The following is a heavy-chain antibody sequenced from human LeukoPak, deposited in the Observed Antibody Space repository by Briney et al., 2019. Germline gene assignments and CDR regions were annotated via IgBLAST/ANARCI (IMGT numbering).Heavy chain of an antibody. V-gene: IGHV4-61*02. CDR2: FYISGST. D-gene: IGHD3-10*01. Sequence: SETLSLTCTVSGGSISSGSYYWSWIRQPAGKGLEWIGRFYISGSTNYNPSLKSRVTMSVDTSKNQFSLQLTSVTAADTAVYYCASTHYYDSDWFDPWGQGTLVTVSS. J-gene: IGHJ5*02. CDR3: ASTHYYDSDWFDP. CDR1: GGSISSGSYY.